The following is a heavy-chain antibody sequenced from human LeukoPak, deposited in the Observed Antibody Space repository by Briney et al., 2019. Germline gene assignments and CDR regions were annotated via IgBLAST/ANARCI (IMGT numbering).Heavy chain of an antibody. CDR2: ISGSGGST. CDR3: ARHDRIVSPRDWFDP. V-gene: IGHV3-23*01. J-gene: IGHJ5*02. Sequence: GGSLRLSCAASGFTFSSYAMSWVRQAPGKGLEWVSAISGSGGSTYYADSVKGRFTISRDNSKNTLYLQMNSLRAEDTAVYYCARHDRIVSPRDWFDPWGQGTLVTVSS. D-gene: IGHD2-15*01. CDR1: GFTFSSYA.